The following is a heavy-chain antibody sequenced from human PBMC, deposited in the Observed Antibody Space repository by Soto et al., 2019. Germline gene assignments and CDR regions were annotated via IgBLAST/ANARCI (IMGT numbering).Heavy chain of an antibody. J-gene: IGHJ6*02. V-gene: IGHV2-26*01. CDR1: GFSLTTGRMG. Sequence: QVTLKESGPVLVKPTETPTLTCTVSGFSLTTGRMGVSWTRQPPGKALEWLAHIFSDAERSYSTSMQSRLTISKDTSGSQVVLSMTNVDPVDTGTYYCVRMNADSYQFYYAMDVWGHGTTVTVSS. CDR2: IFSDAER. CDR3: VRMNADSYQFYYAMDV. D-gene: IGHD2-2*01.